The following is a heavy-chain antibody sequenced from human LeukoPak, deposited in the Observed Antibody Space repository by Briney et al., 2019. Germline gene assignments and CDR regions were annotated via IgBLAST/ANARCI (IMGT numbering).Heavy chain of an antibody. CDR3: ARDGYSGRFDP. D-gene: IGHD1-26*01. Sequence: ASVKVSCKASGYTFTSYYMHWVRQAPGQGLEWMGIINPSGGSTSYAQKFQGRVTMTRGTSISTAYMELSWLRSDDTAVYYCARDGYSGRFDPWGQGTLVTVSS. J-gene: IGHJ5*02. CDR1: GYTFTSYY. V-gene: IGHV1-46*01. CDR2: INPSGGST.